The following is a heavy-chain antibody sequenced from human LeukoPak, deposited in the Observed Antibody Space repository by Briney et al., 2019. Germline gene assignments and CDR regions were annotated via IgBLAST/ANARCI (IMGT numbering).Heavy chain of an antibody. J-gene: IGHJ4*02. CDR1: GGSISSYY. D-gene: IGHD2-15*01. Sequence: SSETLSLTCTVSGGSISSYYWGWIRQPPGKGLEWIGSIYYSGSTYYNPSLKSRVTISVDTSKNQFSLKLSSVTAADTAVYYCARAPQDIVVVVAAMEYFDYWGQGTLVTVSS. CDR2: IYYSGST. V-gene: IGHV4-39*01. CDR3: ARAPQDIVVVVAAMEYFDY.